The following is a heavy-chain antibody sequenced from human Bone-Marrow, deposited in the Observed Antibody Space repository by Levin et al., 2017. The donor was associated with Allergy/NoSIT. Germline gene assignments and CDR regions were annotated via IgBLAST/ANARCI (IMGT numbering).Heavy chain of an antibody. Sequence: SCAASGFTFGSYGMHWVRHPPGRGLEWMAFISYDGSEKYSAESVRGRFIISRDTPKNTLYLQMNSLRPEDTAVYYCVRVFQSYFFDFWGRGTLVTVSS. J-gene: IGHJ4*02. D-gene: IGHD2/OR15-2a*01. CDR2: ISYDGSEK. CDR1: GFTFGSYG. CDR3: VRVFQSYFFDF. V-gene: IGHV3-30*03.